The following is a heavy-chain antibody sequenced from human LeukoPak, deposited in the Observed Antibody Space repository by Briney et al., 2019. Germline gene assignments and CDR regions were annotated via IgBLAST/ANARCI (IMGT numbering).Heavy chain of an antibody. Sequence: PGGSLRLPCAASGFTFSSYGMHWVRQAPGKGLEWVAFIRYDGSNKYYADSVKGRFTISRDNSKNTLYLQMNSLRAEDTAVYYCAKGWGYYDSSGYLLDYWGQGTLVTVSS. CDR2: IRYDGSNK. V-gene: IGHV3-30*02. CDR3: AKGWGYYDSSGYLLDY. D-gene: IGHD3-22*01. J-gene: IGHJ4*02. CDR1: GFTFSSYG.